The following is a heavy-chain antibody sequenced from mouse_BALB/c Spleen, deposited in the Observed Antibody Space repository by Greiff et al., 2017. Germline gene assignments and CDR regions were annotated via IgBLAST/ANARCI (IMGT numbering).Heavy chain of an antibody. CDR1: GYTFTSYY. CDR2: IYPGNVNT. V-gene: IGHV1S56*01. CDR3: ARGVYYFDY. J-gene: IGHJ2*01. Sequence: QVQLQQSGPELVKPGASVRISCKASGYTFTSYYIHWVKQRPGQGLEWIGWIYPGNVNTKYNEKFKGKATLTADKSSSTAYMQLSSLTSEDSAVYFCARGVYYFDYGGQGTTLTVSS.